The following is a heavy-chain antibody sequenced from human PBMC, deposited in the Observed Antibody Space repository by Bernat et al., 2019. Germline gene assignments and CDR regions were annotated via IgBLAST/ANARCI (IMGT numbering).Heavy chain of an antibody. D-gene: IGHD3-10*01. CDR1: GFTFSGSA. Sequence: EVQLVESGGGLVQPGGSLKLSCAASGFTFSGSAMHWVRQASGKGLGWVGRIRSKANSYSTAYAASVKGRFTISRDDSKNTAYLQMNSLNTEETAVYYCTPLWFGEAPYYYNGMDIWGQGTTVTV. CDR3: TPLWFGEAPYYYNGMDI. J-gene: IGHJ6*02. V-gene: IGHV3-73*01. CDR2: IRSKANSYST.